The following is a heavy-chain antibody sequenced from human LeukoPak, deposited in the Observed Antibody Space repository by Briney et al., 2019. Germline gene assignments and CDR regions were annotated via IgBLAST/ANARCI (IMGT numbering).Heavy chain of an antibody. V-gene: IGHV3-48*03. CDR1: GFTFSSYE. CDR3: AKDISASMVPGVLWAFDS. D-gene: IGHD3-10*01. J-gene: IGHJ4*02. CDR2: ISSSGSTI. Sequence: PGGSLRLSCAASGFTFSSYEMNWVRQAPGKGLEWVSYISSSGSTIYYADSVKGRFTISRDNSKNSLYLQMNSLRAEDTALYYCAKDISASMVPGVLWAFDSWGQGTLVTVSS.